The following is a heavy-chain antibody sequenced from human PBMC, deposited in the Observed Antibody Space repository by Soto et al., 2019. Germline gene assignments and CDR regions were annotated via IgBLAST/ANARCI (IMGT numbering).Heavy chain of an antibody. CDR2: IKSSTT. D-gene: IGHD6-19*01. V-gene: IGHV3-21*01. CDR1: GFSSSLYS. J-gene: IGHJ3*02. CDR3: VVSGWYYGFDI. Sequence: GGSLRLSCVASGFSSSLYSVNWVRQAPGKGLEWVSSIKSSTTYADSVKGRFTISRDNAKNSLFLQMNSLRADDTAVYFCVVSGWYYGFDIWGQGTMVTVSS.